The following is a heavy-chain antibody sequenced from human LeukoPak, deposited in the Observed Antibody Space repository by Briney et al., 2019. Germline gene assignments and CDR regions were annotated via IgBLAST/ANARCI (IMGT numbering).Heavy chain of an antibody. CDR1: GYSIGSGYY. CDR2: IYHSGST. CDR3: ARQRGGTGYSSSWSPNWFDP. V-gene: IGHV4-38-2*01. D-gene: IGHD6-13*01. J-gene: IGHJ5*02. Sequence: PSETLSLTCAVSGYSIGSGYYWGWIRQPPGKGLEWIGSIYHSGSTYYNPSLKSRVTISVDTSKNQFSLKLSSVTAADTAVYYCARQRGGTGYSSSWSPNWFDPWGQGTLVTVSS.